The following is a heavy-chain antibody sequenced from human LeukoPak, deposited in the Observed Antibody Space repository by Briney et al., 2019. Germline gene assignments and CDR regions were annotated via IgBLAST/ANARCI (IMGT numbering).Heavy chain of an antibody. Sequence: ASVKVSCKASGYTFTSYGISWGRQAPGQGLEWMGWISAYNGNTNYAQKLQGRVSMTTATATTTAYMELRRLRSDDTAVDDCERDYYGSGSYGRGDYWGQGTLVTVSS. CDR3: ERDYYGSGSYGRGDY. CDR1: GYTFTSYG. D-gene: IGHD3-10*01. J-gene: IGHJ4*02. CDR2: ISAYNGNT. V-gene: IGHV1-18*01.